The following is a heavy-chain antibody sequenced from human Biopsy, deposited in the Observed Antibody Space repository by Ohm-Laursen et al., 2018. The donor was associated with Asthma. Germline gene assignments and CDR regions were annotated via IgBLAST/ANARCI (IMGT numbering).Heavy chain of an antibody. CDR2: ISYTGSA. V-gene: IGHV4-39*01. Sequence: TLSLTCAVSGGSMSSSSCYWGWIRQPPGKVLEWMGSISYTGSAYHNPSLKSRVTISVDTSKNHFSLKLSSVTAADTAVYYCARHWDWGSFFDYWGQGTPVTVSS. D-gene: IGHD7-27*01. J-gene: IGHJ4*02. CDR1: GGSMSSSSCY. CDR3: ARHWDWGSFFDY.